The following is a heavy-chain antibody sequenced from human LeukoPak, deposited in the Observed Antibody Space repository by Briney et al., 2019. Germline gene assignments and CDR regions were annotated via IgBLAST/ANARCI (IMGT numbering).Heavy chain of an antibody. CDR3: ARALWFGDLKGFDY. D-gene: IGHD3-10*01. J-gene: IGHJ4*02. V-gene: IGHV1-3*01. CDR1: GYTFTSYA. CDR2: INAGNGNT. Sequence: ASVKVSCKASGYTFTSYAMHWVRQAPGQRLEWMGWINAGNGNTKYSQKFQGWVTMTRDTSISTAYMELSRLRSDDTAVYYCARALWFGDLKGFDYWGQGTLVTVSS.